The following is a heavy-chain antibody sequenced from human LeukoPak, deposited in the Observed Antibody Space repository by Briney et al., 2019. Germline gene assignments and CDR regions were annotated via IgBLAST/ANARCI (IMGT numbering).Heavy chain of an antibody. V-gene: IGHV4-34*01. CDR2: INHSGST. J-gene: IGHJ6*03. Sequence: SDTLSLTCAVYGGSFSGYYWSWIRQPPGKGLEWIGEINHSGSTNYNPSLKSRVTISVDTSKNQFSLKLSSVTAADTAVYYCARGLYCSGGSCSHYYYYYMDVWGKGTTVTISS. D-gene: IGHD2-15*01. CDR3: ARGLYCSGGSCSHYYYYYMDV. CDR1: GGSFSGYY.